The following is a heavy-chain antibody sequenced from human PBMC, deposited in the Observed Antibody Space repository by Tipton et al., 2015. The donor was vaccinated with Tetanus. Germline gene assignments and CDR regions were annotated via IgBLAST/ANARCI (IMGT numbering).Heavy chain of an antibody. Sequence: TLSLTCTVSGGSISSSSHYWGWIRQPPGKGLEWIGSIYNTGNTYYNPSLGSRVTMSVDTSKIQFSLKVTSVTAADTAVYYCARLSSSANDAHVFDIWGQGTMVTVSS. J-gene: IGHJ3*02. CDR2: IYNTGNT. D-gene: IGHD3-22*01. V-gene: IGHV4-39*01. CDR3: ARLSSSANDAHVFDI. CDR1: GGSISSSSHY.